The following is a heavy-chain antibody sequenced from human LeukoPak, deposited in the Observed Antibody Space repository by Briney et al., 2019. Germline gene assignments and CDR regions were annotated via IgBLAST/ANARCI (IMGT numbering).Heavy chain of an antibody. CDR3: ARPNPFETSGYYLNY. Sequence: GGSLRLSCAASGFTFSNYEMHWVRQAPGKGLEWVSYISSSGSDIYYADSVKGRFTISRDNAKNSLYLQMNSLRAEDTAVYYCARPNPFETSGYYLNYWGQGTLVTVSS. CDR1: GFTFSNYE. J-gene: IGHJ4*02. V-gene: IGHV3-48*03. D-gene: IGHD3-22*01. CDR2: ISSSGSDI.